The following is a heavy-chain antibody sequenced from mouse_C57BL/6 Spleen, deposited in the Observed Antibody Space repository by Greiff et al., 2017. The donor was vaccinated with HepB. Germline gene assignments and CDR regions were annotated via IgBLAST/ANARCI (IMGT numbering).Heavy chain of an antibody. Sequence: QVHVKQSGPELVKPGASVKISCKASGYAFSSSWMNWVKQRPGKGLEWIGRIYPGDGDTNYNGKFKGKATLTADKSSSTAYMQLSSLTSEDSAVYFCARSYYGSSYDYFDYWGQGTTLTVSS. CDR2: IYPGDGDT. D-gene: IGHD1-1*01. CDR1: GYAFSSSW. J-gene: IGHJ2*01. CDR3: ARSYYGSSYDYFDY. V-gene: IGHV1-82*01.